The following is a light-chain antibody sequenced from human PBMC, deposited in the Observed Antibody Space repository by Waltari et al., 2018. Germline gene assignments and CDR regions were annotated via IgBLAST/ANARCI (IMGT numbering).Light chain of an antibody. CDR3: AAWDDSLNGPV. CDR1: SSNIGSNT. Sequence: QSVLTQPPSASGTPGQRVTISCSGSSSNIGSNTVNWYQQLPGTAPKLLIYSNNQLPSGVPYRFSGSKSGTSASLAISGLQSEDEADYYCAAWDDSLNGPVFGGGTKLTVL. J-gene: IGLJ2*01. V-gene: IGLV1-44*01. CDR2: SNN.